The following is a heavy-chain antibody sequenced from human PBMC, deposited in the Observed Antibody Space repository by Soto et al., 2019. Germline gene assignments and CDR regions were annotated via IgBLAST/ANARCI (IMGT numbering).Heavy chain of an antibody. V-gene: IGHV1-18*01. Sequence: ASGKVSCQAPVSTFASVGISLVGQAPGQGLEWMGWISAYNGSTNYAQKLQGRVTMTTDTSTSTAYMELRSLRSDDTAVYYCARDPYQVYSGSYAPMNYWGQGTLVTVSS. CDR1: VSTFASVG. CDR3: ARDPYQVYSGSYAPMNY. CDR2: ISAYNGST. D-gene: IGHD1-26*01. J-gene: IGHJ4*02.